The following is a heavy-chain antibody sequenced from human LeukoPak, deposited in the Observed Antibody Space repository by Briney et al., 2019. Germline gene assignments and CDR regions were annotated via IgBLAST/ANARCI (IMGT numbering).Heavy chain of an antibody. D-gene: IGHD3-10*01. V-gene: IGHV3-23*01. J-gene: IGHJ6*02. CDR2: ISGSGGST. Sequence: GGSLRLSCGASGFPFSSYAMSWVRQAPGKGLEWVSAISGSGGSTYYADAVKGRFTISRDNSKNTLYLQMNSLRAEDTAVYYCAKSRLMVRGVSYYYGMDVWGQGTTVTVSS. CDR3: AKSRLMVRGVSYYYGMDV. CDR1: GFPFSSYA.